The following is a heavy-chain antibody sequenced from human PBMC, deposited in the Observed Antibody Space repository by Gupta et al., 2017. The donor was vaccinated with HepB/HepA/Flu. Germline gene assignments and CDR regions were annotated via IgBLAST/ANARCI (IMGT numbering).Heavy chain of an antibody. D-gene: IGHD4-17*01. CDR2: IYHSGST. V-gene: IGHV4-4*02. J-gene: IGHJ4*02. Sequence: WVRQPPGKGLEWIGEIYHSGSTNYNPSLKSRVTISVDKSKNQFSLKLSSVTAADTAVYYCARQSRGDYEVDYWGQGTLVTVSS. CDR3: ARQSRGDYEVDY.